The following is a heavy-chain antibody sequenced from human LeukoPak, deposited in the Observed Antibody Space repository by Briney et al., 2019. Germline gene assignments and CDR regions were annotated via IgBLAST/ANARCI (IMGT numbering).Heavy chain of an antibody. J-gene: IGHJ6*02. D-gene: IGHD5-18*01. Sequence: GGSLRLSCAASGFTVSSNYMSWVRQAPGKGLEWVSVIYSGGSTYYADSVKGRFTISRDNSKNTLYLQMNSLRAEDTAVYYCARGGYSLGNYYYYGMDVWGQGTTVTVSS. CDR3: ARGGYSLGNYYYYGMDV. CDR1: GFTVSSNY. CDR2: IYSGGST. V-gene: IGHV3-53*05.